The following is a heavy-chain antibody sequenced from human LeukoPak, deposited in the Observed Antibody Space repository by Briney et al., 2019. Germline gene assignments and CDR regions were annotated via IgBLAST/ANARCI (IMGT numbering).Heavy chain of an antibody. CDR3: ARQGYSSSSGGLVFYGMDV. CDR2: IYYSGIT. V-gene: IGHV4-39*01. J-gene: IGHJ6*02. D-gene: IGHD6-6*01. CDR1: GDSIRSSSYY. Sequence: SETLSLTCTVSGDSIRSSSYYWGWIRQPPGKGLEWIGSIYYSGITYDNPSLKSRVTISVDTSKNQFSLKLSSVTAADTAVYYCARQGYSSSSGGLVFYGMDVWGQGTTVTVSS.